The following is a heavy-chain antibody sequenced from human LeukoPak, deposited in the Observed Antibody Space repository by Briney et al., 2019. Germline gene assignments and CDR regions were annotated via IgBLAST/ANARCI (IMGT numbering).Heavy chain of an antibody. J-gene: IGHJ4*02. CDR3: ATIGPYGSGTYISADY. CDR1: GFTFSSYG. Sequence: GGSLRLSCAASGFTFSSYGMHWVRQAPGKGLEWVAVISYDGSNKSYADSVKGRFTISRDNSKNTLYLQMNSLRAEDTAMYYCATIGPYGSGTYISADYWGQGTLVTVSS. CDR2: ISYDGSNK. V-gene: IGHV3-30*03. D-gene: IGHD3-10*01.